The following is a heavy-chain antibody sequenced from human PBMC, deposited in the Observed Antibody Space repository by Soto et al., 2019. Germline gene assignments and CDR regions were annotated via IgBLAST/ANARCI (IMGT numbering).Heavy chain of an antibody. J-gene: IGHJ4*02. D-gene: IGHD2-15*01. Sequence: SETLSLTCTVSGGSMSSYYWTWLRQSPGRGLEWIGYISYSGSTYYNPSLKRRVTISADTSKKQFSLRMNSMIAADTAVYYRARADTDASVGYWGEGTLVAVSS. CDR3: ARADTDASVGY. CDR2: ISYSGST. CDR1: GGSMSSYY. V-gene: IGHV4-59*01.